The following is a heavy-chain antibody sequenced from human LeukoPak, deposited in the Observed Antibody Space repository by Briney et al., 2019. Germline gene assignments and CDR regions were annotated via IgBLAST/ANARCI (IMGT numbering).Heavy chain of an antibody. CDR1: GGSISSGGYY. CDR3: ARGVTMVRPDFDY. CDR2: IYHSGST. J-gene: IGHJ4*02. Sequence: PSETLSLTCTVSGGSISSGGYYWSWIRQPPGKGLEWIGYIYHSGSTYYNPSLKSRVTISVDRSKNQFALKLSSVTAADTAVYYCARGVTMVRPDFDYWGQGTLVTVSS. V-gene: IGHV4-30-2*01. D-gene: IGHD3-10*01.